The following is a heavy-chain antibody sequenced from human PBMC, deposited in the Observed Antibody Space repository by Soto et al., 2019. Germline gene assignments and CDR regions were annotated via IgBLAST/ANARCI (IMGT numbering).Heavy chain of an antibody. V-gene: IGHV1-2*04. CDR1: GYTFTGYY. Sequence: EASVKVSCKASGYTFTGYYMHWVRQAPGQGLEWMGWINPNSGGTNYAQKFQGWVTMTRDTSISTAYMELSRLRSDDTAVYYCARDGAHVDIVATGDYYYYGMDVWGQGTTVTVSS. CDR2: INPNSGGT. CDR3: ARDGAHVDIVATGDYYYYGMDV. J-gene: IGHJ6*02. D-gene: IGHD5-12*01.